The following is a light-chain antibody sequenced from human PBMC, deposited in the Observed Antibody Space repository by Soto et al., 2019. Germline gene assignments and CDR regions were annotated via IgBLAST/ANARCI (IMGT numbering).Light chain of an antibody. CDR1: QSVSSSY. CDR3: QQYGSSPIT. Sequence: EIVLTQSPGTLSLSPGERATLSCRASQSVSSSYLAWYQQKPGQAPRLLIYGASSRATGIPDSFIGSGSGTDFSLTISRLEPEDFAVYYCQQYGSSPITFGQGTRLEIK. CDR2: GAS. J-gene: IGKJ5*01. V-gene: IGKV3-20*01.